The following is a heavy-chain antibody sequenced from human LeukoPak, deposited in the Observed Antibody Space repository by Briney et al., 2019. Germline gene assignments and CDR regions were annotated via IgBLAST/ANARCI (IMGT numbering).Heavy chain of an antibody. Sequence: GGSLRLSCAASGFTFSSYAMHWVRQAPGKGLEWVAVISYDGSNKYYADSVKGRFTISRDNSKNTLYLQMNSLRAEDTAVYYCAREYSSSWYGEGFDYWGQGTLVTVSS. CDR2: ISYDGSNK. D-gene: IGHD6-13*01. J-gene: IGHJ4*02. V-gene: IGHV3-30-3*01. CDR1: GFTFSSYA. CDR3: AREYSSSWYGEGFDY.